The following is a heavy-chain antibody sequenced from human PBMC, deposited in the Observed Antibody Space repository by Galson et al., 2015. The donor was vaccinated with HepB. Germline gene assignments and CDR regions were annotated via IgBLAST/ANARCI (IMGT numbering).Heavy chain of an antibody. CDR1: GYTFSTYS. CDR3: ARGDIVAVVVANLNSWVAP. V-gene: IGHV1-18*01. Sequence: SVKVSCKASGYTFSTYSITWVRQAPGQGLEWLGWNSAHNRRTNYAQKFQGRVTMTSDTSTNTAYMELRRRRSDDTAVYYCARGDIVAVVVANLNSWVAPWGHGTLVTFSS. D-gene: IGHD2-15*01. CDR2: NSAHNRRT. J-gene: IGHJ5*02.